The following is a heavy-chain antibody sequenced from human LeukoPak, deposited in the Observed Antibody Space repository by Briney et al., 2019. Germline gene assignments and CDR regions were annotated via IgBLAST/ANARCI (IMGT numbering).Heavy chain of an antibody. Sequence: SETLSLTCTVSGDSISRYYWSWIRQAPGKGLEWIGYIFYTGRTDYNPSLKSRVTTSMDSSNNQFYLQLNSVTTADATLYYCGRGKRRYFRALDDWGPGILVTVSS. CDR1: GDSISRYY. CDR3: GRGKRRYFRALDD. D-gene: IGHD2/OR15-2a*01. CDR2: IFYTGRT. J-gene: IGHJ4*02. V-gene: IGHV4-59*13.